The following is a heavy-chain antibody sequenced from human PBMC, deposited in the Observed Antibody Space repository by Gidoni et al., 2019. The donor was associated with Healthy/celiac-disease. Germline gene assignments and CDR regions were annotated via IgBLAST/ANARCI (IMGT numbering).Heavy chain of an antibody. V-gene: IGHV4-39*07. D-gene: IGHD1-1*01. CDR1: GGSISSSSYY. CDR3: ATPLGIRGGFDY. CDR2: IYYSGST. Sequence: QLQLQESGPGLVKPSETLSLTCTVSGGSISSSSYYWGWIRQPPGKGLEWIGSIYYSGSTYYNPSLKSRVTISVDTAKNQFSLKLSSVTAADTAVYYCATPLGIRGGFDYWGQGTLVTVSS. J-gene: IGHJ4*02.